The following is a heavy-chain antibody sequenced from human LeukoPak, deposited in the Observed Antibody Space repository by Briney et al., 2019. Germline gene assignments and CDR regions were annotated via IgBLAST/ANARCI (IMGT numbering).Heavy chain of an antibody. V-gene: IGHV4-61*02. CDR2: IYTSGST. CDR3: ARVQPYTSGYYYYYYMDV. Sequence: PSQTLSLTCTVSGGSISSGSYYRSWIRQPAGKGLEWIGRIYTSGSTNYNPSLKSRVTISVDTSKNQFSLKLSSVTAADTAVYYCARVQPYTSGYYYYYYMDVWGKGTTVTVSS. CDR1: GGSISSGSYY. D-gene: IGHD5-18*01. J-gene: IGHJ6*03.